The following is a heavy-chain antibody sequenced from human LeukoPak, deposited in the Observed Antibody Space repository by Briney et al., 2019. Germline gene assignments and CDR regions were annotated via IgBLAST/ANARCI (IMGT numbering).Heavy chain of an antibody. CDR1: RFTFSSYV. Sequence: GGSLRLSCAASRFTFSSYVMSWVRQAPGKGLECVSAISGSGRSTYYADPVKGRFTISRDNSKNTLYLQMNSLRAEDTAVYYCARVSGTIRVWPQPFGDGMDVWGQGTTVTVSS. CDR3: ARVSGTIRVWPQPFGDGMDV. J-gene: IGHJ6*02. CDR2: ISGSGRST. D-gene: IGHD3-10*01. V-gene: IGHV3-23*01.